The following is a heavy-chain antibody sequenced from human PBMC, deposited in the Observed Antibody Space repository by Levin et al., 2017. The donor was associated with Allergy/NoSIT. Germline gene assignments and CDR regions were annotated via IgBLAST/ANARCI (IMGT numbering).Heavy chain of an antibody. CDR3: ASGQRLVLRDGGWFDP. D-gene: IGHD6-13*01. CDR2: INHSGST. Sequence: SCAVYGGSFSGYYWSWIRQPPGKGLEWMGEINHSGSTNYNPSLKSRVTISVDTSKNQFSLKLSSVTAADTAVYYCASGQRLVLRDGGWFDPWGQGTLVTVSS. CDR1: GGSFSGYY. J-gene: IGHJ5*02. V-gene: IGHV4-34*01.